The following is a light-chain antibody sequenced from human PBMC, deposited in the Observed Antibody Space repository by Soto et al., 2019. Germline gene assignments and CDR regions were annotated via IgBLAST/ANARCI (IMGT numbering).Light chain of an antibody. J-gene: IGKJ5*01. Sequence: EIVMTQSPATLSVSPGERATLSCRVSQSVSSNLAWYQQKPGQAPRLLIYGASTRATGIPARFSGSGSGTEFTLTISSLQSEDFAVYYCQQYNNWSSITFGQGTRLEIK. V-gene: IGKV3-15*01. CDR2: GAS. CDR1: QSVSSN. CDR3: QQYNNWSSIT.